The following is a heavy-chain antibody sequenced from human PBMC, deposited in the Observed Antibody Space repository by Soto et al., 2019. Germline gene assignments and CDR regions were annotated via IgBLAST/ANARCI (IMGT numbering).Heavy chain of an antibody. D-gene: IGHD2-15*01. CDR3: AKDLLPAVETYYYGMDV. CDR1: VFTFSIYA. J-gene: IGHJ6*01. Sequence: PWGSLVISCASSVFTFSIYAMSWVRQAPGSGLEWVSAISGSGGSTYYADSVNGRFTISRDNSKNTLYLQMNSLRAEDTAVYYCAKDLLPAVETYYYGMDVWGQGTTVTVSS. V-gene: IGHV3-23*01. CDR2: ISGSGGST.